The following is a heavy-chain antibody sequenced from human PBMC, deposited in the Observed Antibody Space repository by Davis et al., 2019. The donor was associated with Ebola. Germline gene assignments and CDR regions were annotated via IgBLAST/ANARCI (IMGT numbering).Heavy chain of an antibody. J-gene: IGHJ5*02. V-gene: IGHV3-21*01. CDR1: GFTFSGSA. Sequence: GESLKISCAASGFTFSGSAMNWVRQAPGKGLEWVSSISSSSSYIYYADSVKGRFTISRDNAKNSLYLQMNSLRAEDTAVYYCARTPMYSSSWYCWFDPWGQGTLVTVSS. D-gene: IGHD6-13*01. CDR2: ISSSSSYI. CDR3: ARTPMYSSSWYCWFDP.